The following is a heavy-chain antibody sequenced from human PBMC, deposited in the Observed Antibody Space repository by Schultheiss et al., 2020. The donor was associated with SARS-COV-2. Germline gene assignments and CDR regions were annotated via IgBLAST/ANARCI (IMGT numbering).Heavy chain of an antibody. CDR3: ARSHSGYDLNWFDP. Sequence: ASVKISCKASGYTFTSYDINWVRQATGQGLEWMGWINPNSGGTNYAQKFQGRVTMTRDTSISTAYMELSSLRSEDTAVYYCARSHSGYDLNWFDPWGQGTLVTVSS. CDR2: INPNSGGT. V-gene: IGHV1-2*02. CDR1: GYTFTSYD. D-gene: IGHD5-12*01. J-gene: IGHJ5*02.